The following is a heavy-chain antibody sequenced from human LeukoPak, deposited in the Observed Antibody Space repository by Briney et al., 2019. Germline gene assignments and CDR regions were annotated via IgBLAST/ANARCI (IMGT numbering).Heavy chain of an antibody. V-gene: IGHV3-23*01. CDR2: ISGSGGST. CDR3: AKTQTGYCSGGDCHSGQRCVDY. Sequence: PGGSLRLSCAASGFTFSSYAMSWVRQAPGKGLEWVSAISGSGGSTYYADSVKGRFTISRDNSKNTLYLQMNSLRAEDTAVYYCAKTQTGYCSGGDCHSGQRCVDYWGQGTLVTVSS. D-gene: IGHD2-15*01. CDR1: GFTFSSYA. J-gene: IGHJ4*02.